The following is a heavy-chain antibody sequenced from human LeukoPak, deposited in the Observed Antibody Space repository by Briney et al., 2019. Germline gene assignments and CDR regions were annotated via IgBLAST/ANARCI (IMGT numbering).Heavy chain of an antibody. V-gene: IGHV3-48*03. J-gene: IGHJ4*02. D-gene: IGHD6-19*01. CDR1: GFPFSSYE. Sequence: GGSLRLSCAASGFPFSSYEMNWVRQAPGKGLEWVSYISSSGSTIYYADSVKGRFTISRDNAKNSLYLQMNSLRAEDTAVYYCARASGSSGWYHFDYWGQGTLVTVSS. CDR2: ISSSGSTI. CDR3: ARASGSSGWYHFDY.